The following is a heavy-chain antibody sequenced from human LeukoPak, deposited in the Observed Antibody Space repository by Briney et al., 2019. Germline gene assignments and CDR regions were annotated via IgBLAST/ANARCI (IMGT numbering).Heavy chain of an antibody. J-gene: IGHJ4*02. V-gene: IGHV4-4*07. CDR2: IYTSGST. D-gene: IGHD2-2*01. Sequence: SETLSLTCTVSGGSISSYYWSWIRQPAGKGLEWIGRIYTSGSTNYNPSLKSRVTMSVDTSKNQFSLKLSSVTAADTAVYYCARVRGGYCSSTSCYAYYFDYWGQGTLVTVSS. CDR3: ARVRGGYCSSTSCYAYYFDY. CDR1: GGSISSYY.